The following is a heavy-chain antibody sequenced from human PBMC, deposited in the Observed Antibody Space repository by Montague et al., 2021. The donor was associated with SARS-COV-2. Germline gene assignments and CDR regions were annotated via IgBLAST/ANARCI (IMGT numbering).Heavy chain of an antibody. D-gene: IGHD2-8*01. CDR3: ARANGYYFGY. J-gene: IGHJ4*02. V-gene: IGHV4-34*01. Sequence: NKKGSTNYNPSLKSRVTISVDTSKNQFSLKLSSVTAADKAVYYCARANGYYFGYWGKGTLVTGS. CDR2: NKKGST.